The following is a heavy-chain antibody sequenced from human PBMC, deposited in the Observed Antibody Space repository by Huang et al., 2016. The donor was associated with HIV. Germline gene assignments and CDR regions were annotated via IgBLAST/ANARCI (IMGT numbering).Heavy chain of an antibody. D-gene: IGHD3-3*01. CDR1: GGSLSSGAYT. Sequence: QVQLHESGPGLVKPSQTLSLTCTVSGGSLSSGAYTYNWIRQPPGKGLEWIGYIDYNGDTYYNPSLKCRVSISVDTSKNQFSLKLSSMTAADTAVYYCAREGFYDLWSAFRRAVDAFDTWGQGTKVTVSS. V-gene: IGHV4-30-4*08. J-gene: IGHJ3*02. CDR3: AREGFYDLWSAFRRAVDAFDT. CDR2: IDYNGDT.